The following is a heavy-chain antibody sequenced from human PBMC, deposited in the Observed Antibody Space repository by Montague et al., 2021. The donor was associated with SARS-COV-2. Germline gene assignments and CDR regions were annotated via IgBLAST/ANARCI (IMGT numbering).Heavy chain of an antibody. J-gene: IGHJ4*02. CDR2: INHRGST. CDR1: GGTFSAHS. CDR3: ARGGLAGGNYDIWSFSYTSPLDY. D-gene: IGHD3-3*01. Sequence: SGTLSLTCAVYGGTFSAHSWSWVRQSPGKGLEWIGEINHRGSTTYMSSLKSRVTMSVDTSKNQLSLKLSSVTAADTAIYYCARGGLAGGNYDIWSFSYTSPLDYWGQGTLVTVSS. V-gene: IGHV4-34*01.